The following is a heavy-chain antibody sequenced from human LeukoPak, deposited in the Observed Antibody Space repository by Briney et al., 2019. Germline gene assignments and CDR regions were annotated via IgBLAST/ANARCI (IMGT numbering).Heavy chain of an antibody. V-gene: IGHV4-59*01. CDR2: IYYSGST. CDR1: GGSISSYY. D-gene: IGHD2-2*01. Sequence: PSETLSLTCTVYGGSISSYYWIWIRQPPGKGLEWIGYIYYSGSTNYNPSLKSRVTISVDTSKNQFSLKLSSVTAADTAVYYCARSYCSSTSCYPYFDYWGQGTLVTVSS. CDR3: ARSYCSSTSCYPYFDY. J-gene: IGHJ4*02.